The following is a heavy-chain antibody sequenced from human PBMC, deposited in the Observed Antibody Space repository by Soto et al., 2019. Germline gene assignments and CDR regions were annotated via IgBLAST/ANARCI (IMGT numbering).Heavy chain of an antibody. V-gene: IGHV1-3*01. CDR3: ARDHKEIWYCSGGSCYSSFGLDY. CDR1: GYTFTSYA. J-gene: IGHJ4*02. D-gene: IGHD2-15*01. CDR2: INAGNGNT. Sequence: ASVKVSCKASGYTFTSYAMHWVRQAPGQRLEWMGWINAGNGNTKYSQKFQGRVTITRDTSASTAYMELSSLRSEDTAVYYCARDHKEIWYCSGGSCYSSFGLDYWGQGTLVTVSS.